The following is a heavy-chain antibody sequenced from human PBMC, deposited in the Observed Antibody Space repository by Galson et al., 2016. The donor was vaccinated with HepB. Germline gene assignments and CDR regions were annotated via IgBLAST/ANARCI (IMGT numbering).Heavy chain of an antibody. D-gene: IGHD6-19*01. CDR2: IYSGGRT. Sequence: SLRLSCATSGFTFSSYWMTWVRQAPGKGLEWVSLIYSGGRTYYADSMKGRFTISRDNPKNTLYLQMNSLRVDDTAVYYCARERGIEVVGYYAMDVWGQGTTVTVSS. CDR1: GFTFSSYW. V-gene: IGHV3-66*01. J-gene: IGHJ6*02. CDR3: ARERGIEVVGYYAMDV.